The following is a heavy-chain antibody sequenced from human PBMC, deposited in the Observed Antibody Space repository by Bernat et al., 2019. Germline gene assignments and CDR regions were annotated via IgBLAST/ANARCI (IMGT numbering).Heavy chain of an antibody. CDR3: ARSPRTGDVDY. J-gene: IGHJ4*02. CDR1: GFTFSVSW. CDR2: INQDGSEK. Sequence: EVQLVESGGGLVQPGGSLRLSCAASGFTFSVSWMSWVRQAPGKGLEWVANINQDGSEKYDMDSVRGRFTSSRDSLKKPLYMQMNDLRADDTAVYYCARSPRTGDVDYWGQGTLVTVSS. V-gene: IGHV3-7*03. D-gene: IGHD7-27*01.